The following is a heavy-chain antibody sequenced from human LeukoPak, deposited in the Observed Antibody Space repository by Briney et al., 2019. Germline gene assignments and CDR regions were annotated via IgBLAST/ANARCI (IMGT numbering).Heavy chain of an antibody. D-gene: IGHD2-2*01. CDR3: AAGGYQLLPT. V-gene: IGHV1-24*01. CDR1: GYTLTELS. CDR2: FDPEDGET. Sequence: ASVKVSCKVSGYTLTELSMHWVRQAPGKGLEWMGGFDPEDGETIYARKFQGRVTMTEDTSTDIAYMELSSLRSEDTAVYYCAAGGYQLLPTWGQGTLVTVSS. J-gene: IGHJ4*02.